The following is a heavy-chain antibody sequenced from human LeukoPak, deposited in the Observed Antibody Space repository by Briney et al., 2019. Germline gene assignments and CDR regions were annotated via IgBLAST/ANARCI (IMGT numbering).Heavy chain of an antibody. Sequence: ASVKVSCKASGYTFTDYYMHWVRQAPGQGLEWMGWINPNSGGTNYAQKFQGRVTMTRDTSISTAYMELSRLRSDDTAVYYCARVAWLRYFDWLLNYWGQGTLVTVSS. J-gene: IGHJ4*02. CDR3: ARVAWLRYFDWLLNY. CDR1: GYTFTDYY. CDR2: INPNSGGT. D-gene: IGHD3-9*01. V-gene: IGHV1-2*02.